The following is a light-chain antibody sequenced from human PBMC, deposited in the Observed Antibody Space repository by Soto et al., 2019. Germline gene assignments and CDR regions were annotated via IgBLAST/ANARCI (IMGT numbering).Light chain of an antibody. CDR1: SSDVAAYNY. CDR2: DVS. J-gene: IGLJ1*01. Sequence: QSALTQPASVSGSPGQSITISCTGTSSDVAAYNYVSWYQQHPGKAPKLMVYDVSNRPSGVSNRFSGSKSGNTASLTISGLQAEDEADYSCSSYTSGANYVFRTGTKVPVL. V-gene: IGLV2-14*03. CDR3: SSYTSGANYV.